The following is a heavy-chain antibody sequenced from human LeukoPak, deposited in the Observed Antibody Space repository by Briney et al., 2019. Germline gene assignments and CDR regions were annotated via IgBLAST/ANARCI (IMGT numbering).Heavy chain of an antibody. D-gene: IGHD1-1*01. CDR1: GFTFGMYW. J-gene: IGHJ4*02. Sequence: PGGSLRLSCAASGFTFGMYWMSWVRQAPGKGLEWVANIKQDGSETYYVDSVKGRFIISRDNAKKSLYLQMHSLRAEDTAIYYCVRDWQYIDLLFDYWGQGTLVTVSS. V-gene: IGHV3-7*03. CDR2: IKQDGSET. CDR3: VRDWQYIDLLFDY.